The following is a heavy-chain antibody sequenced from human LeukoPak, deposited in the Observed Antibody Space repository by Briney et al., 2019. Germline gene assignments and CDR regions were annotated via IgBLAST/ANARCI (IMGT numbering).Heavy chain of an antibody. CDR3: ASELAGIFDY. J-gene: IGHJ4*02. D-gene: IGHD3-10*01. Sequence: SETLSLTCTVSGGSISSGSYYWRWIRQPAGKGLEWLGRIYTSGSTNYNPSLKSRVTISVDTSKNQFSLKLSSVTAADTAVYYCASELAGIFDYWGQGTLVTVSS. CDR1: GGSISSGSYY. V-gene: IGHV4-61*02. CDR2: IYTSGST.